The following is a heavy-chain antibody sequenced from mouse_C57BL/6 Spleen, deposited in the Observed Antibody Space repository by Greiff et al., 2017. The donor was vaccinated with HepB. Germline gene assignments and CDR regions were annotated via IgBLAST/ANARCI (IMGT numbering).Heavy chain of an antibody. CDR3: AEGGNSYYFDY. V-gene: IGHV3-6*01. D-gene: IGHD2-1*01. CDR1: GYSITSGYY. CDR2: ISYDGSN. J-gene: IGHJ2*01. Sequence: EVKLQESGPGLVKPSQSLSLTCSVTGYSITSGYYWNWIRQFPGNKLEWMGYISYDGSNNYNPSLKNRIPITRDTSKNQFFLKLNSVTTEDTATYYCAEGGNSYYFDYWGQGTTLTVSS.